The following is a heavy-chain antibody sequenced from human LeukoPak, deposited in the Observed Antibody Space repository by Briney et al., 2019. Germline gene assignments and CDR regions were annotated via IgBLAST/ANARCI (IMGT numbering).Heavy chain of an antibody. D-gene: IGHD4-17*01. CDR3: ARGHDYGDSYNWFDP. J-gene: IGHJ5*02. CDR1: GGTFSSYA. Sequence: SVKVSCKASGGTFSSYAISWVRQAPGQGLEWMGGIIPIFGTANYAQKFQGRVTITADESTSTAYMELSSLRSEDTAVYYCARGHDYGDSYNWFDPWGQGTLVTVSS. CDR2: IIPIFGTA. V-gene: IGHV1-69*13.